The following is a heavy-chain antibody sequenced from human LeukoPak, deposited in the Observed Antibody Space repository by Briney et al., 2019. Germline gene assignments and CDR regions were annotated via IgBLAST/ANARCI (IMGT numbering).Heavy chain of an antibody. CDR3: AKTRRPAATHPDY. CDR2: IFGSDART. V-gene: IGHV3-23*01. D-gene: IGHD6-25*01. J-gene: IGHJ4*02. Sequence: GGSLRLSCAASGFTFSSFAMAWVRQAPGKGLEWVSAIFGSDARTFYGDAVKGRFTISRDNSKNTLYLQMNSLRAEDTAIYYCAKTRRPAATHPDYWGQGILVTVSS. CDR1: GFTFSSFA.